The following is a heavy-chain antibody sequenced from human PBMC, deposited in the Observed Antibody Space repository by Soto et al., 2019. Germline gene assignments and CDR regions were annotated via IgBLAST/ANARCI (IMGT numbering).Heavy chain of an antibody. Sequence: EVQLVESGGNLVQPGGSLRLSCAASGFTFSDFWMSWVRRAPGRGLEWVANIKEDGSETYYVYSVEGRFTISRDNAKKSLYLQMKSLIAEDAALYYCARGGSKSSDSWGQGALVTVSS. J-gene: IGHJ4*02. V-gene: IGHV3-7*02. D-gene: IGHD1-26*01. CDR2: IKEDGSET. CDR3: ARGGSKSSDS. CDR1: GFTFSDFW.